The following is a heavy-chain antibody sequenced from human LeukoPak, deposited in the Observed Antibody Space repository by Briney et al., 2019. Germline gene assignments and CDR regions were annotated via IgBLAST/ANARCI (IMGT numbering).Heavy chain of an antibody. CDR3: AKDGVVRGLGPYYFDS. V-gene: IGHV3-30*18. J-gene: IGHJ4*02. CDR2: ISYDGSNK. D-gene: IGHD3-10*01. Sequence: GGSLRLSCAASGFTFSSYGMHWVRQAPGKGLEWVAVISYDGSNKYYADSVKGRFTISRDISKNTVYLQMNSLKAEDTAVYYCAKDGVVRGLGPYYFDSWGQGSLVTVSS. CDR1: GFTFSSYG.